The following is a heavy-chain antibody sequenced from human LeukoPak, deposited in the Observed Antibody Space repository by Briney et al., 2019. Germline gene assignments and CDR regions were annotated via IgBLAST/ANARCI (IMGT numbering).Heavy chain of an antibody. CDR3: AREDILTGQGGFDY. D-gene: IGHD3-9*01. J-gene: IGHJ4*02. V-gene: IGHV3-20*04. CDR2: INWNGGST. Sequence: GGSLRLSCAASGFTFDDYGMSWVRQAPGKGLEWVSGINWNGGSTGYADSVKGRFTISRDNAKISLYLQMNSLRAEDTAVYYCAREDILTGQGGFDYWGQGTLVTVSS. CDR1: GFTFDDYG.